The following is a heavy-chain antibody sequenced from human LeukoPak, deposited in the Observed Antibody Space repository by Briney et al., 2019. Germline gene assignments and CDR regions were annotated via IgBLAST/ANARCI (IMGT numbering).Heavy chain of an antibody. D-gene: IGHD6-6*01. CDR1: GFTFSGSA. CDR2: IRNKANSYAT. Sequence: GSLRLSCAASGFTFSGSAMHWVRPASGKGLEWVGRIRNKANSYATAYTASVKGRLTISRDDSKNTAYLQMNSLKTEDTAVYYCTRYSSSDNWFDPWGQGTLVTVSS. CDR3: TRYSSSDNWFDP. V-gene: IGHV3-73*01. J-gene: IGHJ5*02.